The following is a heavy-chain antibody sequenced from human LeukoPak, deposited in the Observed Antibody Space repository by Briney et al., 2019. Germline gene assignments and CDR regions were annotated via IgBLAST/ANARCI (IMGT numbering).Heavy chain of an antibody. Sequence: PGGSLRLSCAASGFTFSSYWMHWVRHTPGKGLVWVSRINSDGSSANYTDSVKGRFTISRDNAKKSLYLQMNSLRAEDTAIYYCGAGRQFVGAFDIWGQGTLVTVSS. CDR3: GAGRQFVGAFDI. CDR1: GFTFSSYW. D-gene: IGHD3-10*01. J-gene: IGHJ3*02. CDR2: INSDGSSA. V-gene: IGHV3-74*01.